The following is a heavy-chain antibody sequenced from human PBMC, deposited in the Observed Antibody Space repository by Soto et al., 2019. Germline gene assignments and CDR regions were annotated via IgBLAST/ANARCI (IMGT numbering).Heavy chain of an antibody. V-gene: IGHV1-18*01. CDR3: ARVKVGSGSYYFYYYYYYGMDV. Sequence: ASVKVSCKASAYTFTDYGITRVRQAPGQGLERMGWISAYNGNTNYAQKRQGRVTMTTDTYTSTAYMELRSLRSDDTAVYYCARVKVGSGSYYFYYYYYYGMDVWGQGTTVTISS. CDR2: ISAYNGNT. D-gene: IGHD3-10*01. CDR1: AYTFTDYG. J-gene: IGHJ6*02.